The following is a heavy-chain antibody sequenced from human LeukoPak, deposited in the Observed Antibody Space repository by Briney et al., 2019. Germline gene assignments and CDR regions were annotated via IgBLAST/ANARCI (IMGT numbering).Heavy chain of an antibody. J-gene: IGHJ4*02. CDR3: AREGYNYGYPGY. Sequence: GGSLRLSCAASGFTFSSYWMHWVRQAPGKGLVWVSRINSDGSSTSYADSVKGRFTISRDNAKNTLYLQMNSLRAEDTAVYYCAREGYNYGYPGYWGQGVLVTVSS. CDR1: GFTFSSYW. CDR2: INSDGSST. D-gene: IGHD5-18*01. V-gene: IGHV3-74*01.